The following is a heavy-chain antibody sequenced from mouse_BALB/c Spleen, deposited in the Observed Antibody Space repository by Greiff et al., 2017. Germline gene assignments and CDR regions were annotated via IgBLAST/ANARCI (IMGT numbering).Heavy chain of an antibody. J-gene: IGHJ3*01. CDR1: GFTFSSFG. CDR3: GMITTGAY. Sequence: EVQLVESGAGLVQPGGSRKLSCAASGFTFSSFGMHWVRQAPEKGLEWVAYISSGSSTIYYADTVKGRYTISRDNAKNTLFLQMTSLRSEDTAMYYCGMITTGAYWGQGTLVTVSA. CDR2: ISSGSSTI. V-gene: IGHV5-17*02. D-gene: IGHD2-4*01.